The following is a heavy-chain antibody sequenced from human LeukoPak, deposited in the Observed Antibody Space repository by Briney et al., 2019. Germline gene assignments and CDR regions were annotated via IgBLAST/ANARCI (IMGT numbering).Heavy chain of an antibody. CDR2: ISGSGGST. D-gene: IGHD5-18*01. J-gene: IGHJ4*02. CDR3: AKGPNTWIQLWSTYW. Sequence: NPGGSLRLSCAASGFTFSSYAMSWVRQARGKGLERVSAISGSGGSTYYADSVKGRFTISRDNSKNTLYLQMNSLRAEDTAVYYCAKGPNTWIQLWSTYWWGQGTLVTVSS. CDR1: GFTFSSYA. V-gene: IGHV3-23*01.